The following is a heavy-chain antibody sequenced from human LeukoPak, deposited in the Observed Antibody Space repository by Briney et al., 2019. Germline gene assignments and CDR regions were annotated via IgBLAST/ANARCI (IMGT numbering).Heavy chain of an antibody. V-gene: IGHV1-18*01. J-gene: IGHJ4*02. CDR1: GYTFTSYG. CDR3: TRDQPSRKGDY. CDR2: ISTYNGDT. Sequence: VASVKVSCKASGYTFTSYGISWVRRAPGQGLEWMGWISTYNGDTNYAQKFRGRVTMTTDTSTSTAYMELRSLRSGDTAVYYCTRDQPSRKGDYWGQGTLVTVSS.